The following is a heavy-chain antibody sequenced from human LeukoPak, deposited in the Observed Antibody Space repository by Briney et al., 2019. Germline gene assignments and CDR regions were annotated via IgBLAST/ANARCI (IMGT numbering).Heavy chain of an antibody. CDR2: IYSGGST. J-gene: IGHJ2*01. CDR3: AKDVGVTVFGAISEGWYFDL. CDR1: GFTVSSNY. V-gene: IGHV3-66*01. D-gene: IGHD3-3*01. Sequence: PGGSLRLSCAASGFTVSSNYMSWVRQAPGKGLEWVSVIYSGGSTYYADSVKGRFTISRDNSKNTLFLQMNSLRAEDTAVYYCAKDVGVTVFGAISEGWYFDLWGRGTLVTVSS.